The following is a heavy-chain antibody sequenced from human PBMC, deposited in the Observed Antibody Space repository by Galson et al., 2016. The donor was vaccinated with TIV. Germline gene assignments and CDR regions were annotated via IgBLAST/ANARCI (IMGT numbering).Heavy chain of an antibody. Sequence: LRLSCAASGFTFSSYTFHWVRQTPGKGLEWVAIISHDGNNKDFADSVEGRFTISRDSSKSTVFLQMNSLRLEDTAVYYCTRDGRGNWKYVDYFDYWGPGTVVTVSS. CDR1: GFTFSSYT. V-gene: IGHV3-30-3*01. CDR2: ISHDGNNK. CDR3: TRDGRGNWKYVDYFDY. J-gene: IGHJ4*02. D-gene: IGHD1-7*01.